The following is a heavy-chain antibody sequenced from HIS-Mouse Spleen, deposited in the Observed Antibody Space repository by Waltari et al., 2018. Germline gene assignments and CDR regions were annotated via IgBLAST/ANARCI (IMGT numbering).Heavy chain of an antibody. J-gene: IGHJ4*02. CDR2: IYSGGST. CDR1: GFTVSSNS. Sequence: EVQLVESGGGLVLPGGSLRLSCAPSGFTVSSNSMTWVRQAPGKGLEWVSVIYSGGSTYYADSVKGRFTISRDNSKNTLYLQMNSLRAEDTAVYYCARTGVHYFDYWGQGTLVTVSS. D-gene: IGHD7-27*01. V-gene: IGHV3-66*01. CDR3: ARTGVHYFDY.